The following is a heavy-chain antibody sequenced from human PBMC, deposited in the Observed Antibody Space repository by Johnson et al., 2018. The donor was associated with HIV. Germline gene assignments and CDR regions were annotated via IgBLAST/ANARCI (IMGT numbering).Heavy chain of an antibody. Sequence: VQLVESGGSVVRPGGSLRLSCAATGFTFEDYDMNWVRQAPGKGLEWVSRINWNGGSTEYPESVRGRFTISRDNSKNTLYLRMNSLRAEDTALYYCARYCSGGSCYSGVGAFDIWGQGTMVTVSS. CDR1: GFTFEDYD. CDR3: ARYCSGGSCYSGVGAFDI. CDR2: INWNGGST. D-gene: IGHD2-15*01. J-gene: IGHJ3*02. V-gene: IGHV3-20*04.